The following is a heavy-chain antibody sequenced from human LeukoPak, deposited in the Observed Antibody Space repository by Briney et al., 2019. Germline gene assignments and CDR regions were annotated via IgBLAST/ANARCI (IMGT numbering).Heavy chain of an antibody. D-gene: IGHD1-7*01. CDR1: GFNFKNFW. V-gene: IGHV3-74*01. CDR2: INTDGSAT. CDR3: AKDRVWNSLDS. J-gene: IGHJ4*02. Sequence: GGSLRLSCAASGFNFKNFWMNWVRQAPGKGLVWVSRINTDGSATAYADSVKGRFTISRDNAKNTLYLQMNSLKNDDTAVYYCAKDRVWNSLDSWGQGTLVTVSS.